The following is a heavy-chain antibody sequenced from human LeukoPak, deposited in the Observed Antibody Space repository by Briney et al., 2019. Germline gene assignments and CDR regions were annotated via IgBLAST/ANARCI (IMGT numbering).Heavy chain of an antibody. CDR3: ARRGGWYGEEPSFDY. D-gene: IGHD6-19*01. CDR1: GFTFSSYS. CDR2: ISSSSTM. Sequence: GGSLRLSCAASGFTFSSYSMNWVRQAPGKGLEWVSYISSSSTMDYADSVKGRFTISRDNAKNSLYLQMNSLRAEDTAVYYCARRGGWYGEEPSFDYWGQGTLVTVSS. V-gene: IGHV3-48*01. J-gene: IGHJ4*02.